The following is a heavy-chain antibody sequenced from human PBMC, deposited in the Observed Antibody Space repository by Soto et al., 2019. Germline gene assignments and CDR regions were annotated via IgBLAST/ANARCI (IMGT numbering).Heavy chain of an antibody. CDR2: IIPIFGTA. V-gene: IGHV1-69*01. J-gene: IGHJ2*01. D-gene: IGHD6-19*01. CDR3: ASSGGYNSGWHWYFDL. CDR1: GGTFSSYA. Sequence: QVQLVQSGAEVKKPGSSVKVSCKASGGTFSSYAISWVRQAPGQGLEWMGGIIPIFGTANYAQKFQGRVTITADESTSTAYMELSRLRSEDTAVYYCASSGGYNSGWHWYFDLWGRGTLVTVSS.